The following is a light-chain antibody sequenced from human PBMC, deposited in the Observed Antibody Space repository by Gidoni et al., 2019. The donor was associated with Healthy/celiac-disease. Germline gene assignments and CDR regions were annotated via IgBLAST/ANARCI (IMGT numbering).Light chain of an antibody. V-gene: IGKV1-39*01. J-gene: IGKJ4*01. CDR2: AAS. Sequence: DIQLTQSPSSLSASVGDRVTITCRASQSISSYLNWYQQKPGKAPKLLIYAASSWQSGVPSRFSGSGSGTDFTITISSLQPEDFATYYCQQSYSTLLTFXGXTKVEIK. CDR3: QQSYSTLLT. CDR1: QSISSY.